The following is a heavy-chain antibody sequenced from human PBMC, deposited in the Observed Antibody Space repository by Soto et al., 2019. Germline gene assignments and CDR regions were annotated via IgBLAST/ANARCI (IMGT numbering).Heavy chain of an antibody. J-gene: IGHJ4*02. Sequence: GGSLRLSCAASGFTFSSYGMHWVRQAPGKGLEWVAVIWYDGSNKYYADSVKGRFTISRDNSKNTLYLQMNSLRAEDTAVYYCASTGLGELSSLDYWGQGTLVTVSS. CDR2: IWYDGSNK. D-gene: IGHD3-16*02. CDR1: GFTFSSYG. CDR3: ASTGLGELSSLDY. V-gene: IGHV3-33*01.